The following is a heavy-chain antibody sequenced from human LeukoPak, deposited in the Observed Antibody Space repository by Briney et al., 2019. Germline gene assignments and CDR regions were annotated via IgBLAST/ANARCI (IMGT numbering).Heavy chain of an antibody. D-gene: IGHD3-10*01. CDR3: AREYGSGSYTGIDY. V-gene: IGHV1-18*01. Sequence: ASVKVSCKASGYTFTTYGITWVRQAPGQGLEWMGWISTYNGNTNYAQKLQGRVTMTTDTSTRTAHMELRSLRSDDTAVYYCAREYGSGSYTGIDYWAREPWSPSPQ. J-gene: IGHJ4*02. CDR2: ISTYNGNT. CDR1: GYTFTTYG.